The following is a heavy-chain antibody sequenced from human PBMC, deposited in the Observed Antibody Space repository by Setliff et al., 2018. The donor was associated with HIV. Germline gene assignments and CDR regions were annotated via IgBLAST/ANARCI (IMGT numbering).Heavy chain of an antibody. CDR3: GRHRPFTAFDV. Sequence: SETLSLTCTVSGASIASSGDYWGWIRQPPGKGLEWVGSIATHFKSSLESRVTISPDASKNQISVKFSSVTASDTAIYYCGRHRPFTAFDVWGQGTMVTVSS. J-gene: IGHJ3*01. CDR2: IAT. CDR1: GASIASSGDY. V-gene: IGHV4-39*01.